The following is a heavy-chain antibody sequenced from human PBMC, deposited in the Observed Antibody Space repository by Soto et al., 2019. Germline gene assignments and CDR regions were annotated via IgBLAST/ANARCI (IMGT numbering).Heavy chain of an antibody. V-gene: IGHV3-7*01. J-gene: IGHJ5*02. CDR1: GFSFSSYW. CDR2: IKQDGSEK. D-gene: IGHD3-9*01. CDR3: XREMXYDILTGHPENSFDP. Sequence: GGSVRLSCAASGFSFSSYWMSWVRQAPGKGLEWVANIKQDGSEKYYVDSVKGRFTISRDNAKNSLYLQMNSLRAEDTAVYYSXREMXYDILTGHPENSFDPWGQGTLVTVSS.